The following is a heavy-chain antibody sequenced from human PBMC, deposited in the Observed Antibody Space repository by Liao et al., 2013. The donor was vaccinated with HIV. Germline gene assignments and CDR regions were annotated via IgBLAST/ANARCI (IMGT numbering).Heavy chain of an antibody. D-gene: IGHD3-22*01. CDR1: GGSISSSY. Sequence: QVQLQESGPGLVKPSKTLSLTCTVSGGSISSSYWSWIRQPPGKGLEWIGYIHYTGSTSYNPSLKSRVTMSVDSSNNQFSLSLRSVTAADTAVYYCVRGYFDGRGYPKSFDIWAKGQWSPSLQ. CDR3: VRGYFDGRGYPKSFDI. CDR2: IHYTGST. V-gene: IGHV4-59*01. J-gene: IGHJ3*02.